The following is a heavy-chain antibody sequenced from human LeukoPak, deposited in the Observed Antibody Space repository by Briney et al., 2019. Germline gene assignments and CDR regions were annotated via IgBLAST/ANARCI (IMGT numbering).Heavy chain of an antibody. CDR2: INHSGST. V-gene: IGHV4-34*01. CDR3: AYSSAYQQH. Sequence: SETLSLTCAVYRGSFSDFYCSWIRQSPGKGLEWIGEINHSGSTNYNPSLKSRVTISVDTSKNQLSLKLSSLTAADTAVDYCAYSSAYQQHWGQGTLVTVSP. D-gene: IGHD3-22*01. CDR1: RGSFSDFY. J-gene: IGHJ1*01.